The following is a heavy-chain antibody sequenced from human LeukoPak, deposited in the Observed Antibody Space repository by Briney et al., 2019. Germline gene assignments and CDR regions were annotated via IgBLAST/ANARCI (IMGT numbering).Heavy chain of an antibody. CDR3: ARLYCMSAGCYEIY. Sequence: SETLSLTCTVSGGSISGYSWSCIRQPPGKGLEYIGYIGYIYYNGSTNHNPSLKSRVTISLDSSKNVFSLRLTSVTAADTAIYYCARLYCMSAGCYEIYWGQGTLITVSS. D-gene: IGHD2-15*01. CDR1: GGSISGYS. J-gene: IGHJ4*02. CDR2: IYYNGST. V-gene: IGHV4-59*08.